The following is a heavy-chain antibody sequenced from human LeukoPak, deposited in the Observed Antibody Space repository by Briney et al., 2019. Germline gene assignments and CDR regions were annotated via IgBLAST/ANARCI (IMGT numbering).Heavy chain of an antibody. CDR3: ARANSLGELSSFSP. Sequence: ASVKVSCKASGYTFTSYGISWVRQAPGQGLEWMGWINAGNGNTKYSQEFQGRVTITRDTSASTAYMELSSLRSEDMAVYYCARANSLGELSSFSPWGQGTLVTVSS. CDR1: GYTFTSYG. V-gene: IGHV1-3*03. J-gene: IGHJ5*02. D-gene: IGHD3-16*02. CDR2: INAGNGNT.